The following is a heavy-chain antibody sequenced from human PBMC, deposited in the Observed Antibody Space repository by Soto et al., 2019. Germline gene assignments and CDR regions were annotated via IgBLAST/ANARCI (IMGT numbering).Heavy chain of an antibody. CDR2: IWSHGNSE. Sequence: LRLSCAASGFTFSTYGMHWVRHTPGKGLEWVALIWSHGNSERYADSVKGRFTISRDNSQNTLYLQMNSLRAEETAVYYCASEFDGSVRYFDYRGQGTLVTVSS. V-gene: IGHV3-33*01. CDR1: GFTFSTYG. CDR3: ASEFDGSVRYFDY. J-gene: IGHJ4*02. D-gene: IGHD4-4*01.